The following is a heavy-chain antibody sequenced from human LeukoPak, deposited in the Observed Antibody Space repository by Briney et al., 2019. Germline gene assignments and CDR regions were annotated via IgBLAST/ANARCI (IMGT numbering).Heavy chain of an antibody. D-gene: IGHD2-2*02. CDR3: ARGYRCSSTSCYIFGY. CDR1: GYTFTGYY. V-gene: IGHV1-2*02. Sequence: WASVKVSCKASGYTFTGYYMHWVRQAPGQGLEWMGWINPNSGGTNYAQKFQGRVTMTRDTSISTAYMEPSRLRSDDTAVYYCARGYRCSSTSCYIFGYWGQGTLVTVSS. J-gene: IGHJ4*02. CDR2: INPNSGGT.